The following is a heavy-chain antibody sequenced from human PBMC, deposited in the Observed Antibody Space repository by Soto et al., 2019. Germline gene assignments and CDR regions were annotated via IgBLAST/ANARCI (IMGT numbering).Heavy chain of an antibody. D-gene: IGHD2-2*01. J-gene: IGHJ5*02. CDR2: ISGSGGST. Sequence: HPGGSLRLSCAASGFTFSSYAMSWVRQAPGKGLEWVSAISGSGGSTYYADYVKGRITISRDNSKNTLYLQMNGLRAEDTAVYYCAKDATFGQDCSSTSCYPFDPWGQGTLVTVSS. CDR3: AKDATFGQDCSSTSCYPFDP. CDR1: GFTFSSYA. V-gene: IGHV3-23*01.